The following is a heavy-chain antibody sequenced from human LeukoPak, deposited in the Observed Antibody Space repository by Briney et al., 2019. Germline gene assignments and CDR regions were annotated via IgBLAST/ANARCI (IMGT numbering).Heavy chain of an antibody. CDR2: ISYDGSNK. J-gene: IGHJ4*02. D-gene: IGHD3-22*01. V-gene: IGHV3-30*18. Sequence: PGGSLRLSCAASGFAFSNYGMHWVRQTPGKGLEWVAVISYDGSNKYYADSVKGRFTISRDNSKNTLYLQMNSLRAEDTAVYYCAKNWYYYDSSGYNPDYWGQGTLVTVSS. CDR3: AKNWYYYDSSGYNPDY. CDR1: GFAFSNYG.